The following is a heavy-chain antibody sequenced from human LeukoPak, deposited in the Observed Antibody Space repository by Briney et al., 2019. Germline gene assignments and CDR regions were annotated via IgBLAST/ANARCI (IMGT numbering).Heavy chain of an antibody. Sequence: SETLSLTCTVSGGSISSYYWSWIRQPPGKGLEWIGYIYYSGGTNYNPSLKSRVTISVDTSKNQFSLKLSSVTAADTAVYYCARDGFPYGDYGVFAFDIWGQGTMVTVSS. CDR2: IYYSGGT. CDR1: GGSISSYY. D-gene: IGHD4-17*01. J-gene: IGHJ3*02. V-gene: IGHV4-59*01. CDR3: ARDGFPYGDYGVFAFDI.